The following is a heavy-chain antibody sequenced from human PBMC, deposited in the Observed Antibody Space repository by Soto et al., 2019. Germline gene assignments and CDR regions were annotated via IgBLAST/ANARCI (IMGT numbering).Heavy chain of an antibody. CDR1: GYTFTIYG. V-gene: IGHV1-18*01. CDR2: ISAYNGNT. Sequence: GASVKVSCKASGYTFTIYGIIWVRQAPGQGLEWMGWISAYNGNTNYAQKLQGRVTMTTDTSTSTAYMELRSLRSDDTAVYYCAREGGLWFGELLSGSYYYYGMDVWGQGTTVTVSS. D-gene: IGHD3-10*01. CDR3: AREGGLWFGELLSGSYYYYGMDV. J-gene: IGHJ6*02.